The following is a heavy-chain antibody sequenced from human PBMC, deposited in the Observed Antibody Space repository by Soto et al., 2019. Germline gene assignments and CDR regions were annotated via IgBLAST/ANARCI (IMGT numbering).Heavy chain of an antibody. J-gene: IGHJ6*04. D-gene: IGHD3-9*01. CDR3: ARGCFGPDV. CDR1: GFTLSRRS. V-gene: IGHV3-74*01. CDR2: IDNAGNDS. Sequence: EVQLVESGGGLVQPGGSLRLSCAASGFTLSRRSMHWVRQAPGKGLVWVSGIDNAGNDSTYEDSVKGRFTSSRDNVKNMLYLQMNRLRVEDTAVYYCARGCFGPDVWGKGTTVTVSS.